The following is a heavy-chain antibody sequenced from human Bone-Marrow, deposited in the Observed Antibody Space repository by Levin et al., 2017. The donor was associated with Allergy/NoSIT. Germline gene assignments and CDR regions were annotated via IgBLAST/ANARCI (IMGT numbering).Heavy chain of an antibody. J-gene: IGHJ3*02. V-gene: IGHV3-30*18. CDR1: GFTFSSYG. D-gene: IGHD6-13*01. CDR2: ISYDGSNK. Sequence: GESLKISCAASGFTFSSYGMHWVRQAPGKGLEWVAVISYDGSNKYYADSVKGRFTISRDNSKNTLYLQMNSLRAEDTAVYYCAKDKSSSWYWNHDAFDIWGQGTMVTVSS. CDR3: AKDKSSSWYWNHDAFDI.